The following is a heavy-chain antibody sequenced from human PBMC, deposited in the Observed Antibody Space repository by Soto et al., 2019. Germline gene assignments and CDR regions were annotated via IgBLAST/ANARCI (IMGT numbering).Heavy chain of an antibody. CDR2: IGTIGDT. V-gene: IGHV3-13*01. CDR3: ARGRSNQYESSPPPKLDP. D-gene: IGHD2-8*01. Sequence: GGSLRLSCAASGFTFSTYDMHWVRQATGKGLEWVSAIGTIGDTYYLDSVKGRFTISRENAKNSVYLQMNSLRAGDTAVYYCARGRSNQYESSPPPKLDPWGRGTLVTVSS. CDR1: GFTFSTYD. J-gene: IGHJ5*02.